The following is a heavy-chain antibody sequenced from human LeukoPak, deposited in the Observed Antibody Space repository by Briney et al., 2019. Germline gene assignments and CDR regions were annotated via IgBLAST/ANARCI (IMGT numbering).Heavy chain of an antibody. CDR3: ARDSLSSITPEEADY. CDR2: IYTSGST. V-gene: IGHV4-4*07. D-gene: IGHD2-2*01. J-gene: IGHJ4*02. Sequence: PSETLSLTCTVSGGSISSYYWSWIRQPAGKGLEWIGRIYTSGSTNYNPSLKSRVTMSVDTSKNQFSLKLSSVTAADTAVYYCARDSLSSITPEEADYWGQGTLVTVSS. CDR1: GGSISSYY.